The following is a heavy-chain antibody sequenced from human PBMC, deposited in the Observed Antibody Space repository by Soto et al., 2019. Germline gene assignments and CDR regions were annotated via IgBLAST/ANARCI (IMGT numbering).Heavy chain of an antibody. CDR1: GGSISSYY. CDR3: AREGLTGTIGLYYYYGMDV. CDR2: IYYSGST. V-gene: IGHV4-59*01. D-gene: IGHD1-7*01. Sequence: QVQLQESGPGLVKPSETLSLTCTVSGGSISSYYWSWIRQPPGKGLEWIGYIYYSGSTNYNPSLRTRVPISVDTSKNQFSLKLSSVTAADTAVYCCAREGLTGTIGLYYYYGMDVWGQGTTVTVSS. J-gene: IGHJ6*02.